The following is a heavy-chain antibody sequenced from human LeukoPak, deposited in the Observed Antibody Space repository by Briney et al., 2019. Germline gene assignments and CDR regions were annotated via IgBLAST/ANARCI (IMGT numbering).Heavy chain of an antibody. V-gene: IGHV4-4*08. CDR1: GGSISSYY. Sequence: SETLSLTCTVSGGSISSYYWSWIRQPPGKGLEWIGRIYTSGSTNYNPSLKSRVTISVDTSKNQFSLKLSSVTAADTAVYYCARADRYCSSTSCYTTNSDAFDIWGQGTMVTVSS. D-gene: IGHD2-2*02. CDR3: ARADRYCSSTSCYTTNSDAFDI. J-gene: IGHJ3*02. CDR2: IYTSGST.